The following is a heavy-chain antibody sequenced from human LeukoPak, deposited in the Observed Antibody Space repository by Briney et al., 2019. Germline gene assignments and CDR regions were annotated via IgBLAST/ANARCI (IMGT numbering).Heavy chain of an antibody. D-gene: IGHD3-3*01. Sequence: ASVKVSCKASGYTFTGYYMHWVRQAPGQGLEWMGRINPNSGGTNYAQKFQGRVTMTRDTSISTAHMELRSLRSDDTAVYYCARSSLYYDLNWFDPWGQGTLVTVSS. CDR3: ARSSLYYDLNWFDP. J-gene: IGHJ5*02. CDR1: GYTFTGYY. CDR2: INPNSGGT. V-gene: IGHV1-2*06.